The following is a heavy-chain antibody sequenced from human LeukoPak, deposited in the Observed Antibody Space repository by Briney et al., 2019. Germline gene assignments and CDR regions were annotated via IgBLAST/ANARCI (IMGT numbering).Heavy chain of an antibody. V-gene: IGHV4-59*08. D-gene: IGHD6-13*01. CDR3: AGVKVDGYSSSWYDY. CDR1: GGSISSYY. Sequence: SETLSLTCTVSGGSISSYYWSWIRQPPGKGLEWIGYIYYSGSTNYNPSLKSRVTISVDTSKNQFSLKLSSVTAADTAVYYCAGVKVDGYSSSWYDYWGQGTLVTVS. J-gene: IGHJ4*02. CDR2: IYYSGST.